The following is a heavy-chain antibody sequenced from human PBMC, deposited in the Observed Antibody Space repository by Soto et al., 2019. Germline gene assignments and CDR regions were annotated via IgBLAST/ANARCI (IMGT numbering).Heavy chain of an antibody. J-gene: IGHJ6*02. D-gene: IGHD5-12*01. Sequence: QVQLVESGGGVVQPGRSLRLSCAASGFTFSSFAMHWVRQAPGKGLEWVAVTSYDGSNTYYADSVKGRFTISRDNSKNALNLHMNSLRAEDTAVYYCARDGNSGYDWDYYYGMDVWGQGTTVTVSS. CDR1: GFTFSSFA. CDR3: ARDGNSGYDWDYYYGMDV. V-gene: IGHV3-30*01. CDR2: TSYDGSNT.